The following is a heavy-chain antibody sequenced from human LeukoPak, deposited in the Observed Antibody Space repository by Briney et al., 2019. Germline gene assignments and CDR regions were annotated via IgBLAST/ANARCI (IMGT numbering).Heavy chain of an antibody. J-gene: IGHJ4*02. D-gene: IGHD2-8*01. CDR3: ASLPYCTNGVCSTNYFDY. CDR1: GGFFSGYY. Sequence: SETLSLTCAVYGGFFSGYYWSWIRQPPGKGLEWIGEINHSGSTNYNPSLKSRVTISVDTSKNQFSLKLSSVTAADTAVYYCASLPYCTNGVCSTNYFDYWGQGTLVTVSS. CDR2: INHSGST. V-gene: IGHV4-34*01.